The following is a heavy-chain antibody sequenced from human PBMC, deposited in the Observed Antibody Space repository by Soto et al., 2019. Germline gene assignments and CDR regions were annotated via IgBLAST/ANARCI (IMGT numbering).Heavy chain of an antibody. D-gene: IGHD2-21*01. CDR1: GGSISNNNW. V-gene: IGHV4-4*02. CDR3: VTEPSLRLQLVNFGY. J-gene: IGHJ4*02. Sequence: QVQLQESGPGLVKPSGTLSLTCVVSGGSISNNNWWSWVRQPPGKGLEWIGDISHTGNTNYSPFLKSRLTISLDMSKNHISLTLTSVTAADTAVYYCVTEPSLRLQLVNFGYWGQGPLVTVSS. CDR2: ISHTGNT.